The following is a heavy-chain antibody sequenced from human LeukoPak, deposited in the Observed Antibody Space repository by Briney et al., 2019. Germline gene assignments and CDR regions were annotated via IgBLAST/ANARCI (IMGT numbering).Heavy chain of an antibody. CDR2: ISYDGSNK. CDR3: ARDLAVGRWPLWHFDL. CDR1: GFTFSSYG. V-gene: IGHV3-30*03. Sequence: AGGSLRLSCAASGFTFSSYGMHWVRQAPGKGLEWVAVISYDGSNKYYADSVKGRFTTSRDKSKNTLYLQMNSLRAEDTAVYFCARDLAVGRWPLWHFDLWGRGTLVTVSS. D-gene: IGHD5-24*01. J-gene: IGHJ2*01.